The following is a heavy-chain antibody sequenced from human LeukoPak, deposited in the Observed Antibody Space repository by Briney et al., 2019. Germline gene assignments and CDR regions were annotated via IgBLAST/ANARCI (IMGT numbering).Heavy chain of an antibody. V-gene: IGHV3-33*01. CDR3: ARDLKSGYMDS. D-gene: IGHD3-3*01. J-gene: IGHJ4*02. CDR1: GFNLNSYA. Sequence: GGSLRLSCAVSGFNLNSYAMHWVRQAPGKGLEWVAVIYSDGSNKYFVDSVKGRFTISRDDSRNTVFLQMNSLRVEDTAVFYCARDLKSGYMDSWGQGTLVTVSS. CDR2: IYSDGSNK.